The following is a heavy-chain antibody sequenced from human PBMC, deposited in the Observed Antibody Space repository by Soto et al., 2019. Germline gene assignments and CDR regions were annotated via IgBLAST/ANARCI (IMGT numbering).Heavy chain of an antibody. Sequence: QAPGQRLEWMGWINAGNGNRKYSQKFQGRVTITRDTSASTAYMELSSLRSEDTAVYYCARDSPPSAYWGHGTLVTVSS. CDR2: INAGNGNR. J-gene: IGHJ4*01. CDR3: ARDSPPSAY. V-gene: IGHV1-3*01.